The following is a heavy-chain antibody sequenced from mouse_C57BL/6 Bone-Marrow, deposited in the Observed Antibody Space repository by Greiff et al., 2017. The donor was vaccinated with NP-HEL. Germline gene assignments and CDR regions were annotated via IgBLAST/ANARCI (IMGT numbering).Heavy chain of an antibody. CDR1: GFTFSSYA. V-gene: IGHV5-4*01. CDR2: ISDGGSYT. Sequence: EVKLVESGGGLVKPGGSLKLSCAASGFTFSSYAMSWVRQTPEKRLEWVATISDGGSYTYYPDNVKGRFTISRDNAKNNLYLQMSHLKSEDTAMYYCARDRIYSVAYWGQGTLVTVSA. D-gene: IGHD2-1*01. CDR3: ARDRIYSVAY. J-gene: IGHJ3*01.